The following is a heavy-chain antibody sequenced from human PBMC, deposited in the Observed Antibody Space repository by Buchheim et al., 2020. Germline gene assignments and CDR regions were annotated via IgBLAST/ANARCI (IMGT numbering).Heavy chain of an antibody. Sequence: VQLVESGGGVVQPGRSLRLSCAASGFTFSSYGMHWCRTAPVNGLEWVAVISYDGSNKYYADSVKGRFTISRDNSKNTLYLQMNSMRAEDTAVYYCAKDPPVDYWGQGSL. CDR1: GFTFSSYG. J-gene: IGHJ4*02. D-gene: IGHD4-17*01. CDR2: ISYDGSNK. V-gene: IGHV3-30*18. CDR3: AKDPPVDY.